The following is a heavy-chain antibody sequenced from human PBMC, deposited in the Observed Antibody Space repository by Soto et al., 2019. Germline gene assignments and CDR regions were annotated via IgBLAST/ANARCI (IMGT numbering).Heavy chain of an antibody. CDR1: GFTFSSYG. CDR2: ISYDGSNK. Sequence: QVQLVESGGGVVQPGRSLRLSCAASGFTFSSYGMHWVRQAPCKGLEWVAVISYDGSNKYYADSVKGRFTISRDNSKNTVYLQMNSLRAEDTAVYYCARSPYSVSYLAYFDYWGQGTLVTVSS. J-gene: IGHJ4*02. D-gene: IGHD1-26*01. CDR3: ARSPYSVSYLAYFDY. V-gene: IGHV3-30*03.